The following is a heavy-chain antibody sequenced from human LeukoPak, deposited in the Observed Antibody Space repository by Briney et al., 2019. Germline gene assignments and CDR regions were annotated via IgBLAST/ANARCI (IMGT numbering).Heavy chain of an antibody. J-gene: IGHJ4*02. Sequence: SVKVSCKASGGTFSSYAISWVRQAPGQGLEWMGRIIPILGIPNFAQKFQGRVTMTRDTSISTAYMELSRLRSDDTAVYYCARLDIQLQGNYSDYWGQGTLVTVSS. D-gene: IGHD5-18*01. V-gene: IGHV1-69*04. CDR2: IIPILGIP. CDR1: GGTFSSYA. CDR3: ARLDIQLQGNYSDY.